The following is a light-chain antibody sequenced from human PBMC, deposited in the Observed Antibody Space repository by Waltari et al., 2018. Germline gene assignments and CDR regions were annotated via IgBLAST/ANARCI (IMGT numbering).Light chain of an antibody. CDR2: WAS. CDR1: SFLYSSNNKNY. J-gene: IGKJ4*01. Sequence: SFLYSSNNKNYLAWYQQKPGQPPKLLIYWASTRESGVPDRFSGSGSGTDVTLTISSLQAEDVAVYYCQQYYSTPLTFGGGTKVEIK. CDR3: QQYYSTPLT. V-gene: IGKV4-1*01.